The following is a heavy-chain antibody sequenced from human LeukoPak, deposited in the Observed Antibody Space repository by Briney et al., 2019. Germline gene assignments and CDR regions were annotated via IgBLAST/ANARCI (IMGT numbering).Heavy chain of an antibody. D-gene: IGHD3-22*01. CDR3: ARDRIDSTGYYYEGFLVY. Sequence: ASVTVSCTASGYTLTSYAMHWVRQAPGQRLEWMGWINAGNGNTKYSQKFQGRVTITRDTSASIAYMELSSLRSEDTAVYYCARDRIDSTGYYYEGFLVYWGQGTLVTVSS. CDR2: INAGNGNT. V-gene: IGHV1-3*01. J-gene: IGHJ4*02. CDR1: GYTLTSYA.